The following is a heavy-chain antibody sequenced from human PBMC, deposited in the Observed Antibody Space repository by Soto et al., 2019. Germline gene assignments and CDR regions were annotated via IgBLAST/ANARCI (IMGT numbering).Heavy chain of an antibody. J-gene: IGHJ4*02. CDR2: INPSGGST. Sequence: QVQLVQSGAEAKKPGASVKVSCKASGYTFTSYYMHWVRQAPGQGLEWMGIINPSGGSTSYAQKFQGRVTMTRDTSTSTVYMELSSLRSEDTAVYYCARDTVRWELLGPHFDYWGQGTLVTVSS. CDR3: ARDTVRWELLGPHFDY. V-gene: IGHV1-46*01. D-gene: IGHD1-26*01. CDR1: GYTFTSYY.